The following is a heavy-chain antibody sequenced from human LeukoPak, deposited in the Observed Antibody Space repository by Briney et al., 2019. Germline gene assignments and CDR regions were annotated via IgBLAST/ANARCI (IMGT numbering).Heavy chain of an antibody. D-gene: IGHD6-13*01. V-gene: IGHV3-23*01. CDR3: AKGNAAAGIDD. CDR1: GFTFSSYG. CDR2: ISGSGGNT. J-gene: IGHJ4*02. Sequence: PGGTLRLSCAASGFTFSSYGMSWVRQAPGKGLEWVSAISGSGGNTFYADSVKGRFTISRDNSKNTLYLQMNSLRAEDTAVYYCAKGNAAAGIDDWGQGTLVTVSS.